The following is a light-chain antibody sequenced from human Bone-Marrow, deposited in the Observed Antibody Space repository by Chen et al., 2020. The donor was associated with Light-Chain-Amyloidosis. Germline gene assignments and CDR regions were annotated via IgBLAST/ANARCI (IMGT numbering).Light chain of an antibody. Sequence: DIVMTQSPVSLAVSLGERATINCKSSQSVYGSDNRNYLAWYQQKPGQPLKVLFYWASTRESGVPDRFSCSGSGTDFTLTISSLQAEDVAVYYCQQYFSLPITFDQGTRLEIK. V-gene: IGKV4-1*01. CDR2: WAS. J-gene: IGKJ5*01. CDR1: QSVYGSDNRNY. CDR3: QQYFSLPIT.